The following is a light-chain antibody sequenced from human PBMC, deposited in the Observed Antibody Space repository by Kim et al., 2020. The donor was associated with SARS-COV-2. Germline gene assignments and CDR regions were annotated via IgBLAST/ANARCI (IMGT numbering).Light chain of an antibody. J-gene: IGKJ1*01. Sequence: DIQMTQSPSSLSASVGDRVTITCRPGQPITDYLNWYQQKPGSAPKLLIFATSTLQHGVPSRFSGSGSGADFALTISSLQPEDSATYYCQQRGTFGQGTKVEI. CDR2: ATS. CDR1: QPITDY. CDR3: QQRGT. V-gene: IGKV1-39*01.